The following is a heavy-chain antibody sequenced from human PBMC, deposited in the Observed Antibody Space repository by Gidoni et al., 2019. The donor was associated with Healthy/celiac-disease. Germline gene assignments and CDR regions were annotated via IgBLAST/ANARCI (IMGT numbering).Heavy chain of an antibody. CDR1: GGSVSSGSYY. CDR3: ARARDYGDWSIDY. Sequence: QVQLQESGPGLVKPSETLSLTCTVSGGSVSSGSYYWSWIRQPPGKGLEWIGYIYDSGSTNYNPSLKSRVTISLDTSKNQFSLKVSSVTAADTAVYYCARARDYGDWSIDYWGQGTLVTVSS. J-gene: IGHJ4*02. V-gene: IGHV4-61*01. D-gene: IGHD4-17*01. CDR2: IYDSGST.